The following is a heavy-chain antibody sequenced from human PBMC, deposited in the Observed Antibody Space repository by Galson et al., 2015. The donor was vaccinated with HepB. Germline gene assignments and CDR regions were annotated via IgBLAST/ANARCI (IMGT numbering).Heavy chain of an antibody. D-gene: IGHD1-26*01. Sequence: SLRLSCAASGFTFSSYAMHWVRQAPGKGLEWVAVISYDGSNKYYADSVKGRFTISRDNSKNTLYLQMNSLRAEDTAVYYCARDGGSYSGDCYYYGLDVWGQGTTVTVSS. CDR1: GFTFSSYA. CDR2: ISYDGSNK. CDR3: ARDGGSYSGDCYYYGLDV. V-gene: IGHV3-30*04. J-gene: IGHJ6*02.